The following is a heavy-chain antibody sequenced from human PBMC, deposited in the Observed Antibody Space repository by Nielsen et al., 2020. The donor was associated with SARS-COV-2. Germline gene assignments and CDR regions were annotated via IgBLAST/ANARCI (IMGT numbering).Heavy chain of an antibody. CDR3: ANPWGSGWFYFDN. Sequence: GESLKISCAASGFSFSSFAMSWVRQAPGKGLELVSGISVSGDITYYADSVKGRFTISRDNAKNALYLQMSSLRAEDTAEYYCANPWGSGWFYFDNWGQGTLVTVSA. D-gene: IGHD6-19*01. CDR1: GFSFSSFA. V-gene: IGHV3-23*01. CDR2: ISVSGDIT. J-gene: IGHJ4*02.